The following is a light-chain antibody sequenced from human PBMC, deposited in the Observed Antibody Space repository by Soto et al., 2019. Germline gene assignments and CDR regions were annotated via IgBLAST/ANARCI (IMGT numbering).Light chain of an antibody. CDR2: AAS. CDR1: QSFRNS. CDR3: QQYNSYWT. Sequence: DLQMTQSPSTLSASVGDRVTITCRASQSFRNSLAWYQQKAGKAPTLLIYAASTLQSGVPSRFSGSGSGTDFTLTISSLQPEDFATYYCQQYNSYWTFGQGTKVDIK. J-gene: IGKJ1*01. V-gene: IGKV1-5*01.